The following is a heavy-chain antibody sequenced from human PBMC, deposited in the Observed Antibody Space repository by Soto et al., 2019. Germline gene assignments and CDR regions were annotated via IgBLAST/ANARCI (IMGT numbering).Heavy chain of an antibody. J-gene: IGHJ4*02. CDR2: IYYSGST. V-gene: IGHV4-59*01. Sequence: SETLSLTCAVSGGSISSYYWSWIRQPPGKGLEWIGYIYYSGSTNYNPSLKSRVTISVDTSKNQFSLKLSSVTAADTAVYYCARGYYDSSGYQPPGYWGQGTLVTVSS. D-gene: IGHD3-22*01. CDR1: GGSISSYY. CDR3: ARGYYDSSGYQPPGY.